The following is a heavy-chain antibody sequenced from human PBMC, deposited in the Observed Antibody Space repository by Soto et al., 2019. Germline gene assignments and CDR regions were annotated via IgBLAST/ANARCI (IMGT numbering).Heavy chain of an antibody. CDR3: ARDRFLEWLFDY. J-gene: IGHJ4*02. V-gene: IGHV1-3*01. CDR1: GYTFTSYA. Sequence: ASVKVSCKASGYTFTSYAMHWVRQAPGQRLEWMGWINAGNGNTKYSQKVQGRVTITRDTSASTAYMELSSLRSEDTAVHYCARDRFLEWLFDYWGQGTLVTVSS. D-gene: IGHD3-3*01. CDR2: INAGNGNT.